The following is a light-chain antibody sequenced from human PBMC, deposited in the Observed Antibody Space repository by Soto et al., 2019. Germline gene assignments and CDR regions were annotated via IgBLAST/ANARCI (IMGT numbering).Light chain of an antibody. Sequence: EIVLTQSPATLSLSPGERATLSCRASQSVSSYLAWYQQKPGQAPRLLIYDASNRATGIPARFSGSGSGTAFSLIISSLVPEDVAVSYCQQRSNWPGLTFGGGTKVEIK. CDR2: DAS. V-gene: IGKV3-11*01. J-gene: IGKJ4*01. CDR3: QQRSNWPGLT. CDR1: QSVSSY.